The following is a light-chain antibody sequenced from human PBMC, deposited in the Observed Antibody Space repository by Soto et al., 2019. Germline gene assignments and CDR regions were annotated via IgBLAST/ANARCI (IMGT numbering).Light chain of an antibody. CDR3: KQRSDWLT. CDR2: DAS. CDR1: QGVSIY. J-gene: IGKJ3*01. Sequence: EIVLTQSPATLSLSPGERATLSCRASQGVSIYVAWYLQKPAQAARLLIYDASNMATGIPARFTVHASGTHLTPHISSLEPEAFAVYYCKQRSDWLTCAGGTKVHIK. V-gene: IGKV3D-11*01.